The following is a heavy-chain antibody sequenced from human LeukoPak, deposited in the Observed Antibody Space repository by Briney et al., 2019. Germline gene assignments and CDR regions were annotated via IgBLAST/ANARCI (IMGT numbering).Heavy chain of an antibody. D-gene: IGHD3-10*01. CDR1: GGSFSGYY. CDR2: INHSGST. Sequence: PSETLSLTCAVYGGSFSGYYWSWIRQPPGKGLEWIGEINHSGSTNYNPSLKSRVTISVDTSKNQFSLKLSSVTAADTAVYYCARDESRVRGVIRDAFHFWGQGTMVTVSS. J-gene: IGHJ3*01. V-gene: IGHV4-34*01. CDR3: ARDESRVRGVIRDAFHF.